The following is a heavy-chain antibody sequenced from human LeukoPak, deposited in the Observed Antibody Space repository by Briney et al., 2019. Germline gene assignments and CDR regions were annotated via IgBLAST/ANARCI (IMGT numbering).Heavy chain of an antibody. Sequence: GGSLRLSCAASGFTFSSYWMSWVRQAPGKWLEWVSVIYSGGSTYYADSVKGRFTISRDNSKNTLYLQMNSLRAEDTAVYYCARVERGSSWNYYYYYYMDVWGKGTTVTISS. CDR2: IYSGGST. CDR3: ARVERGSSWNYYYYYYMDV. V-gene: IGHV3-66*01. D-gene: IGHD6-13*01. CDR1: GFTFSSYW. J-gene: IGHJ6*03.